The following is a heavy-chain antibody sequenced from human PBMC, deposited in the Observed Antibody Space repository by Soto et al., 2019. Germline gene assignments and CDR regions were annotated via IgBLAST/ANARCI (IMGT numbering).Heavy chain of an antibody. CDR3: ARDAPYGDHYYFDY. D-gene: IGHD4-17*01. CDR1: GGSISSGDYY. J-gene: IGHJ4*02. Sequence: QVQLQESGPGLVKPSQTLSLTCTVSGGSISSGDYYWSWIRQPPGKGLEWIGYIYYSGSTYSNPSLKSLVTISGHPSRGLFTRKPNSVTAADTAVYYCARDAPYGDHYYFDYWGQGTLVTFSS. V-gene: IGHV4-30-4*01. CDR2: IYYSGST.